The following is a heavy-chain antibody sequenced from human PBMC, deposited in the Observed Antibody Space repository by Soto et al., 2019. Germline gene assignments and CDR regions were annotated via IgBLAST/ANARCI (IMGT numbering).Heavy chain of an antibody. V-gene: IGHV3-30-3*01. Sequence: PGGSLRLSCAASGFTFSSYAMHWVRQAPGKGLEWVAVISYDGSNKYYADSVKGRFTISRDNSKNTLYLQMNSLRAEDTAVYYCASDALQKWLVRLYYWGQGTLVTVSS. CDR3: ASDALQKWLVRLYY. CDR2: ISYDGSNK. CDR1: GFTFSSYA. J-gene: IGHJ4*02. D-gene: IGHD6-19*01.